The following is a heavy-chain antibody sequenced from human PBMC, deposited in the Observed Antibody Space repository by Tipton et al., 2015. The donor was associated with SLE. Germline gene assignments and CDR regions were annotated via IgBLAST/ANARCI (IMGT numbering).Heavy chain of an antibody. CDR2: IYTSGST. V-gene: IGHV4-4*09. CDR1: GGSISSHY. CDR3: AIYGYYYYYGMDV. D-gene: IGHD3-16*01. J-gene: IGHJ6*02. Sequence: TLSLTCTVSGGSISSHYWSWIRQPPGKGLEWIGYIYTSGSTNYNPSLKSRVTISVDTSKNQFSLKLSSVTAADTAVYYCAIYGYYYYYGMDVWGQGTTVTVSS.